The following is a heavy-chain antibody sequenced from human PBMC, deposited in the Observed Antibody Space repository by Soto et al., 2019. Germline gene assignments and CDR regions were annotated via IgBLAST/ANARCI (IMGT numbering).Heavy chain of an antibody. D-gene: IGHD3-22*01. V-gene: IGHV4-59*01. CDR3: ARRGADTSGYYPF. CDR1: GGSISGYY. J-gene: IGHJ4*02. CDR2: IXXSXXX. Sequence: SETLSLTCTVSGGSISGYYWSWLRQSPGKGLXWIXXIXXSXXXXXNXXLKSRVTISVDSSKNQFSLRLSSVTAADTAVYYCARRGADTSGYYPFWGQGTLVTASS.